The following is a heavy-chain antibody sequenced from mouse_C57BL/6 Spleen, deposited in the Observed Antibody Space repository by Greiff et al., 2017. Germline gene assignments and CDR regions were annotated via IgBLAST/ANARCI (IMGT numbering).Heavy chain of an antibody. CDR1: GYTFTSYW. CDR3: ARSVWFFDD. J-gene: IGHJ2*01. CDR2: IDPSDSYT. D-gene: IGHD2-2*01. Sequence: VQLQQSGAELVKPGASVKLSCKASGYTFTSYWMQWVKQRPGQGLEWIGEIDPSDSYTNYKQKFKGKATLTVDTSSSTADMQLSSLTSEDSAVYYCARSVWFFDDWGQGTTLTVSS. V-gene: IGHV1-50*01.